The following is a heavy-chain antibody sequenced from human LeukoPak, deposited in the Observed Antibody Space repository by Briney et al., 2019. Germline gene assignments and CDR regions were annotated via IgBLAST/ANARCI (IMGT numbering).Heavy chain of an antibody. D-gene: IGHD1-26*01. Sequence: GGSLRLSCAASGFAFSNYAMRWVRQAPGKGLEWVSSISSSSSYIYYADSVKGRFTISRDNAKNSLYLQMNSLRAEDTAVYYCARGRYSGSYYGEYFQHWGQGTLVTVSS. V-gene: IGHV3-21*01. CDR2: ISSSSSYI. J-gene: IGHJ1*01. CDR3: ARGRYSGSYYGEYFQH. CDR1: GFAFSNYA.